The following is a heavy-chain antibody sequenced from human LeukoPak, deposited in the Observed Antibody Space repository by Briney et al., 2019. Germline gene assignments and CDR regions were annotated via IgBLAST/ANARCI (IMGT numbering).Heavy chain of an antibody. J-gene: IGHJ4*03. CDR3: ARLSITYGSGSYGDY. CDR2: IYYSGST. Sequence: PSETLSLTCTVSGGSISSYYWSWIRQPPGKGLEWIGYIYYSGSTNYNPSLKSRVTISVDTSKNQFSLKLSSVTAADTAVYYCARLSITYGSGSYGDYWGQGTTVTVSS. CDR1: GGSISSYY. D-gene: IGHD3-10*01. V-gene: IGHV4-59*08.